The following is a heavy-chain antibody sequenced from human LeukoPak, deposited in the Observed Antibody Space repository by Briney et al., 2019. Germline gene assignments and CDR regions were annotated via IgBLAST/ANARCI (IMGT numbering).Heavy chain of an antibody. CDR2: IRYDGSNK. CDR3: AKDATVTTGYYFDY. V-gene: IGHV3-30*02. D-gene: IGHD4-17*01. CDR1: GLTFSSYG. J-gene: IGHJ4*02. Sequence: GGSLRLSCAASGLTFSSYGMHWVRQAPGKGLEWVAFIRYDGSNKYYADSVKGRFTISRDNSKNTLYLQMNSLRAEDTAVYYCAKDATVTTGYYFDYWGQGTLVTVSS.